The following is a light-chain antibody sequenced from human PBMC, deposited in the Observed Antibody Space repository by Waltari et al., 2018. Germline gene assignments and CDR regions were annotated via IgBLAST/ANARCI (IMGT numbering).Light chain of an antibody. V-gene: IGKV3-15*01. Sequence: EIVLTQSPATLSVSPGERATLSCRPSQSISSNLAWYQQKSGQAPRHLISGASTMATSIPARVSGSGSGTEFTLTISSLQSGDFAVYYCQHDNNWPPGRTFGQGTKVEIK. J-gene: IGKJ1*01. CDR1: QSISSN. CDR2: GAS. CDR3: QHDNNWPPGRT.